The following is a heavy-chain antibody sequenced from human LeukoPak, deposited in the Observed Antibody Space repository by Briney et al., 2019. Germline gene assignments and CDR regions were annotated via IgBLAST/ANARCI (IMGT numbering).Heavy chain of an antibody. CDR3: ARGAHYHDSSDGYDY. CDR2: INPNSGGT. CDR1: GYTFTVYY. V-gene: IGHV1-2*02. Sequence: ASVNVSSKASGYTFTVYYMHWVRHAPGQGLEWMGWINPNSGGTNYAQKFQGRVTMTRDTSIIVYMDLSRLRSDDTVVYYCARGAHYHDSSDGYDYWGQGTLVTVSS. J-gene: IGHJ4*02. D-gene: IGHD3-22*01.